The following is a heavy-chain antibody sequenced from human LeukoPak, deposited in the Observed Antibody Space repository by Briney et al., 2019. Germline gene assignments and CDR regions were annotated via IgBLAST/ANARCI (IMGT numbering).Heavy chain of an antibody. CDR3: ARPYSSGWYAVDS. J-gene: IGHJ4*02. V-gene: IGHV5-51*01. CDR2: IYPGDSDT. D-gene: IGHD6-19*01. Sequence: GESLKISCKGSGYSFTSYWIGWVRQMPGKGLEWVGIIYPGDSDTRYSPSFQGQVTISADKSISTAYLQWSSLRASDTAMYYCARPYSSGWYAVDSWGQGPLVTVSS. CDR1: GYSFTSYW.